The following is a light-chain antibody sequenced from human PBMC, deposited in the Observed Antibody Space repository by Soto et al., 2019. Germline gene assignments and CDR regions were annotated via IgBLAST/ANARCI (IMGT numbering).Light chain of an antibody. CDR3: TSYTSGATLI. CDR2: DVS. Sequence: QSVLTQPASVSGSPGQSVTISCTGTSSDVGAYDYVSWYQHPPGKAPKLIIYDVSSRPSGISHRFSGSKSGSMASLTISGLQAEDEADYYCTSYTSGATLIFGGGTKVTVL. CDR1: SSDVGAYDY. J-gene: IGLJ2*01. V-gene: IGLV2-14*03.